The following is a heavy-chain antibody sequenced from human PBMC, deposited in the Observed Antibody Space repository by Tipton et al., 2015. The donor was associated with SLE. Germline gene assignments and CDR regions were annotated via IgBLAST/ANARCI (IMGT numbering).Heavy chain of an antibody. CDR3: ASSPGVTLFRVVTYFDL. D-gene: IGHD3-3*01. CDR1: GDSIRSGGNY. CDR2: IYHSGTT. Sequence: TLSLTCTVSGDSIRSGGNYWTWIRQRPERGLEWLGYIYHSGTTYYNPSLKSRLAISIDTSKNNFSLQLTSMTAADTAVYYCASSPGVTLFRVVTYFDLWGQGILVTVSS. V-gene: IGHV4-31*03. J-gene: IGHJ4*02.